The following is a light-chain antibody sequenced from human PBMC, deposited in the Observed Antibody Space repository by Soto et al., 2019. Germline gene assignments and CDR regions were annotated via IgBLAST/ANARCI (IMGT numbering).Light chain of an antibody. CDR3: AAWDDSLSAFYV. Sequence: QSALTQPPSASVTPGQRVTISCSGSSSNIGSNYVYWYQQLPGTAPKLLIYRNNQRPSGVPDRFSGSKSGTSASLAISGLRSEDEADYYCAAWDDSLSAFYVFGTGTKVTVL. CDR2: RNN. V-gene: IGLV1-47*01. J-gene: IGLJ1*01. CDR1: SSNIGSNY.